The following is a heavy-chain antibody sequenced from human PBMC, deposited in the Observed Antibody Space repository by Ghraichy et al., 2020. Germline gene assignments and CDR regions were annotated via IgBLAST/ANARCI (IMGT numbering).Heavy chain of an antibody. J-gene: IGHJ5*02. Sequence: ASVKVSCKASGYTFTSYDINWVRQATGQGLEWMGWMNPNSGNTGYAQKFQGRVTMTRNTSISTAYMELSSLRSEDTAVYYCARVGVYSSSWYESGFDPWGQGTLVTVSS. CDR3: ARVGVYSSSWYESGFDP. CDR2: MNPNSGNT. D-gene: IGHD6-13*01. V-gene: IGHV1-8*01. CDR1: GYTFTSYD.